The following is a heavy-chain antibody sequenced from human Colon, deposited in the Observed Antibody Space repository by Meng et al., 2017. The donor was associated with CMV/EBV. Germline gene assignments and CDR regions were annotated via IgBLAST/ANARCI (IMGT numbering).Heavy chain of an antibody. V-gene: IGHV3-21*01. D-gene: IGHD2/OR15-2a*01. CDR1: GFTFSSYS. CDR3: ARGSNIYYGMDV. CDR2: ISGGASI. J-gene: IGHJ6*02. Sequence: GESLKISCATSGFTFSSYSMNWVRQAPGKGLEWVSSISGGASIWYADSMKGRFTVSRDNAKSSQYLQMNSLRAEDTAVYYCARGSNIYYGMDVWGQGTTVTVSS.